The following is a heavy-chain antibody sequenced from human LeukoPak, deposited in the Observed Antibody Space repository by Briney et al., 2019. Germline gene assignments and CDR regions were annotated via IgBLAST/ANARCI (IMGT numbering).Heavy chain of an antibody. V-gene: IGHV4-59*01. CDR2: IYYSGST. CDR3: AATVTTVGAFDI. J-gene: IGHJ3*02. Sequence: SETLSLTCTVSGGSISSYYWSWIRQPPGEGLEWIGYIYYSGSTNYNPSLKSRVTISVDTSKNQFSLKLSSVTAADTAVYYCAATVTTVGAFDIWGQGTMVTVSS. D-gene: IGHD4-17*01. CDR1: GGSISSYY.